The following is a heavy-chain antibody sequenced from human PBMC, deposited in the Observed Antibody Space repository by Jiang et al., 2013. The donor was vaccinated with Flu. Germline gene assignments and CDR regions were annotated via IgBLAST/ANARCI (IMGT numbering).Heavy chain of an antibody. J-gene: IGHJ4*02. D-gene: IGHD3-22*01. CDR3: AKSGSSGYYYVSNY. V-gene: IGHV3-30*18. CDR2: ISYDGSNK. Sequence: QLVESGGGVVQPGRSLRLSCAASGFTFSSYGMHWVRQAPGKGLEWVAVISYDGSNKYYADSVKGRFTISRDNSKNTLYLQMNSLRAEDTAVYYCAKSGSSGYYYVSNYWGQGTLVTVSS. CDR1: GFTFSSYG.